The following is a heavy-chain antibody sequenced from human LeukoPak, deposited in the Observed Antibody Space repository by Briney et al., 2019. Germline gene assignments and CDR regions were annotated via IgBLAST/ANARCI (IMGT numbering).Heavy chain of an antibody. Sequence: PGGSLRLSCAASGFTFSSYAMHWVRQAPGKGLEWVAVISYDGSNKYYADSVKGRFTISRDNSKNTPYLQMNSLRAEDTAVYYCAREAYDYVWGSYRYTNYYYGMDVWGQGTTVTVSS. V-gene: IGHV3-30-3*01. CDR1: GFTFSSYA. CDR2: ISYDGSNK. D-gene: IGHD3-16*02. CDR3: AREAYDYVWGSYRYTNYYYGMDV. J-gene: IGHJ6*02.